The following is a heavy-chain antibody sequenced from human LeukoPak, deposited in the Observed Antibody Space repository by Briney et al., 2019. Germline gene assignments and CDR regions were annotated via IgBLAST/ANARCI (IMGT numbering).Heavy chain of an antibody. Sequence: GRSLRLSCAASGFTFNSYAMHWVRQAPGKGLEWVAVIPYDGSNKNYGDSVKGRFTISRDNSKNTLYLQMNSLRAEDTAVYYCASAIQGNWGQGTLVTVSS. CDR3: ASAIQGN. CDR2: IPYDGSNK. J-gene: IGHJ4*02. V-gene: IGHV3-30*04. CDR1: GFTFNSYA.